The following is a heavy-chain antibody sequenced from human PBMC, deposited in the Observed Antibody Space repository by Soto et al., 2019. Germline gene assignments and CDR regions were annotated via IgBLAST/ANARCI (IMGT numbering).Heavy chain of an antibody. Sequence: SETLSLTCTVSGGSISSSSYYWGWIRQPPGKGLEWIGSIYYSGSTYYNPSLKSRVTISVDTSKNQFSLKLSSVTAADTAVYYCACLNYDILTGYYFGGGEYYYSGMDVWGQGTTVTVSS. D-gene: IGHD3-9*01. CDR3: ACLNYDILTGYYFGGGEYYYSGMDV. CDR2: IYYSGST. J-gene: IGHJ6*02. CDR1: GGSISSSSYY. V-gene: IGHV4-39*01.